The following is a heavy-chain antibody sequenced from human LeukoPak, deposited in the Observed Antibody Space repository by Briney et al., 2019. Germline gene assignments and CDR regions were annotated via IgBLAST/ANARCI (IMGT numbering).Heavy chain of an antibody. D-gene: IGHD4-17*01. V-gene: IGHV3-23*01. J-gene: IGHJ4*02. CDR1: GFTFSSHA. Sequence: GGSLRLSCGAFGFTFSSHAMTWVRQAPGKGLEWVSAISISGDTTYYADAAKGRFTISRDNSKNTVYLQMNSLRAEDTAVYYCANEIRPNDYWGQGTLVTVSS. CDR3: ANEIRPNDY. CDR2: ISISGDTT.